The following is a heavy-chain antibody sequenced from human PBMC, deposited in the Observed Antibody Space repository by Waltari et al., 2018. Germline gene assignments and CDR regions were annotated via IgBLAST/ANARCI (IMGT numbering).Heavy chain of an antibody. Sequence: QLQLQESGPGLVKPSETLSLTCTVSGGSISSSSYYWGWIRQPPGKGLGWIGSIYYSGRTYYNPSRKSRVTISVDTSKNQFSRRLGAVTAADTAVYYCTGASSSVDAFDIWGQGTMVTVSS. CDR1: GGSISSSSYY. D-gene: IGHD6-6*01. CDR3: TGASSSVDAFDI. V-gene: IGHV4-39*01. J-gene: IGHJ3*02. CDR2: IYYSGRT.